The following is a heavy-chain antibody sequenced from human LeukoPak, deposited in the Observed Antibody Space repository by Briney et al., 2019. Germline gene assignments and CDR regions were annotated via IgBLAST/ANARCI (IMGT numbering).Heavy chain of an antibody. V-gene: IGHV1-8*01. CDR1: GYTFTSYD. CDR2: MNPNSGNT. J-gene: IGHJ4*02. CDR3: ARGKDRSGSYEYLFDGHDY. Sequence: GASVKVTCKASGYTFTSYDINWVRQATGQGLEWIGWMNPNSGNTGYAQKFQGRVTMTRNTSISTAHMELSSLRSEDTAVYYCARGKDRSGSYEYLFDGHDYWGQGTLVTVSS. D-gene: IGHD3-10*01.